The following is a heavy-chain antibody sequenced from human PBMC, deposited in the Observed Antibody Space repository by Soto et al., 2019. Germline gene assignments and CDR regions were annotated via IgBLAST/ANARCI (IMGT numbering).Heavy chain of an antibody. D-gene: IGHD1-26*01. V-gene: IGHV4-59*08. CDR1: GGSISSYY. Sequence: SETLSLTCTISGGSISSYYWTWIRQSPGKGLEWIGYIYHSGSTNYNPSLRSRVTISIDTSKNQFSLKLNSMTAADTAVYYCAAPTRELTYWGQGILVTVSS. CDR2: IYHSGST. CDR3: AAPTRELTY. J-gene: IGHJ4*02.